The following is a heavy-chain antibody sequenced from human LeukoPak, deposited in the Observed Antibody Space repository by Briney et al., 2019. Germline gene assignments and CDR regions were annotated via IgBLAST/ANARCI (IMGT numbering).Heavy chain of an antibody. CDR2: INHSGST. J-gene: IGHJ4*02. Sequence: PSETLSLTCAVYGGSFSGYYWSWIRQPPGKGLEWIGEINHSGSTNYNPSLKSRVTISVDTSKNQFSLKLSSVTAADTAVYYCARGEWLRSWFGYWGQGTLVTASS. D-gene: IGHD5-12*01. V-gene: IGHV4-34*01. CDR3: ARGEWLRSWFGY. CDR1: GGSFSGYY.